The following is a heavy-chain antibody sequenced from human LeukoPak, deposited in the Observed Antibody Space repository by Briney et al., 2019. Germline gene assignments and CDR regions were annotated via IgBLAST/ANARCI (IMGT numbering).Heavy chain of an antibody. Sequence: SETLSLTCTVSGGSISSSSYYWGWIRQPPGKGLEWIGSIYYSGSTYYNPSLKSRVTMSVDTSKNQFSLKLSSVTAADTAVYYCARSPYSSSWSYYGMDVWGQGTTVTVSS. CDR2: IYYSGST. J-gene: IGHJ6*02. CDR3: ARSPYSSSWSYYGMDV. V-gene: IGHV4-39*07. CDR1: GGSISSSSYY. D-gene: IGHD6-13*01.